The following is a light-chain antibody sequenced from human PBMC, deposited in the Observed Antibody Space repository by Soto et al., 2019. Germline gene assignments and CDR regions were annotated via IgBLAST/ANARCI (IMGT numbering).Light chain of an antibody. CDR2: EVS. CDR3: SSYAGSNNFVV. J-gene: IGLJ2*01. CDR1: SSDVGAYSY. V-gene: IGLV2-8*01. Sequence: QSALTQPPSASGSPGQSVTISCTGTSSDVGAYSYVSWYQQHPGKAPKLMIYEVSKRPSGVPDRFSGSKSGNTASLTVSGLQAEDEADYYCSSYAGSNNFVVFGGGTKPTVL.